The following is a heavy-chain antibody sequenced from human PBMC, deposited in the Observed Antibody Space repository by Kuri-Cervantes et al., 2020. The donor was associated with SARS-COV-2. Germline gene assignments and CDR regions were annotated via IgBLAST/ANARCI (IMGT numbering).Heavy chain of an antibody. CDR3: ARGRGAGIAAAGSD. J-gene: IGHJ4*02. Sequence: GGSLRLSCTASGFTFGDYAMSWVRQAPGKGLEWVAVISYDGSNKYYADSVKGRFTISRDNSKNTLYPQMNSLRAEDTAVYYCARGRGAGIAAAGSDWGQGTLVTVSS. CDR1: GFTFGDYA. CDR2: ISYDGSNK. D-gene: IGHD6-13*01. V-gene: IGHV3-30-3*01.